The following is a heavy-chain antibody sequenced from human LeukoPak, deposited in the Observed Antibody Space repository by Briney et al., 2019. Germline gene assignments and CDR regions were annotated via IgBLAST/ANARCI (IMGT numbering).Heavy chain of an antibody. CDR1: GGTFSSYA. CDR2: IIPILGIA. J-gene: IGHJ6*02. CDR3: ARGPDIVVVPAAIGDYYYYGMDV. D-gene: IGHD2-2*02. V-gene: IGHV1-69*04. Sequence: ASVKVSCKASGGTFSSYAISWVRQAPGQGLEWMGRIIPILGIANYAQKFQGRVTITADKSTSTAYMELSSLRSEDTAVYYCARGPDIVVVPAAIGDYYYYGMDVWGQGTTVTVSS.